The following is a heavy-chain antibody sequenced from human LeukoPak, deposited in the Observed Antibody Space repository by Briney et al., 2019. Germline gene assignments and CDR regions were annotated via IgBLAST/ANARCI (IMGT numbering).Heavy chain of an antibody. J-gene: IGHJ4*02. D-gene: IGHD3-9*01. V-gene: IGHV3-23*01. CDR3: AKAATNYNILTGYYHFDY. CDR1: GFTFSSYA. Sequence: PGGSLRPSGAASGFTFSSYAMSWVRQAPGKGLEWVSAISGSGGSSYYADSVKGRFTISRDISKNTLYLQMNSLRADDTAVYSCAKAATNYNILTGYYHFDYWGQGTLVTVSS. CDR2: ISGSGGSS.